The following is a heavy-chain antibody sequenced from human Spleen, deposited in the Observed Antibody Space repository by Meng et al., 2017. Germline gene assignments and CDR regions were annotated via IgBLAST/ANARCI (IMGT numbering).Heavy chain of an antibody. CDR3: ASSNKGYYYYGMDV. J-gene: IGHJ6*02. CDR2: ISDSGGRT. Sequence: GGSLRLSCAASGFTFSAYAMTWVRQAPGKGLEWVSGISDSGGRTYYADSVRGRFTISRDNSKKTLYLQVNSLRAEDTAVYFCASSNKGYYYYGMDVWGQGTTVTVSS. D-gene: IGHD2/OR15-2a*01. CDR1: GFTFSAYA. V-gene: IGHV3-23*01.